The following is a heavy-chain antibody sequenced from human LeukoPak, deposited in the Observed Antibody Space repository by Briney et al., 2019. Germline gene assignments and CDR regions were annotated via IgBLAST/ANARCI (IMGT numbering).Heavy chain of an antibody. Sequence: GGSLRLSCAASGFTFSNYYIHWVRQAPGKGLEWVAVIRYDGSDKYYADSVKGRFTISRDNSKNTLYLQMNSLRAEDTAVYYCARDSYGMDVWGQGTTATVSS. V-gene: IGHV3-33*01. CDR3: ARDSYGMDV. J-gene: IGHJ6*02. CDR1: GFTFSNYY. CDR2: IRYDGSDK.